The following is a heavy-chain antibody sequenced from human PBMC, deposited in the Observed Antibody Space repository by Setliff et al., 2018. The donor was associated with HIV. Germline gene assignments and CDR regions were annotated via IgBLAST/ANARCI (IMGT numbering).Heavy chain of an antibody. CDR3: ARQGGYDFWSGYYPYYYGMDV. J-gene: IGHJ6*02. Sequence: PSETLSLTCTVSGGSISSYHWSWIRQPPGKGLEWIGYIYTSGSTNYNPSLKSRVTISVDTSKNQFSLKLSSVTAADTAVYYCARQGGYDFWSGYYPYYYGMDVWGQGTTVTVSS. CDR1: GGSISSYH. V-gene: IGHV4-4*09. D-gene: IGHD3-3*01. CDR2: IYTSGST.